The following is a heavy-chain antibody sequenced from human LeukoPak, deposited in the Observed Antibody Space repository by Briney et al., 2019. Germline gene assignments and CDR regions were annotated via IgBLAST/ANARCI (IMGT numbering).Heavy chain of an antibody. CDR2: IIPIFGTA. J-gene: IGHJ5*02. CDR1: GGTFSSYA. V-gene: IGHV1-69*13. Sequence: SVKVSCKASGGTFSSYAISWVRQAPGQGLEWMGGIIPIFGTANYAQKFQGRVTITADESTSTAYMELSSLRSEDTAVYYCARDVAPRGVTAIRGRNWFDPWGQGTLVTVSS. CDR3: ARDVAPRGVTAIRGRNWFDP. D-gene: IGHD2-21*02.